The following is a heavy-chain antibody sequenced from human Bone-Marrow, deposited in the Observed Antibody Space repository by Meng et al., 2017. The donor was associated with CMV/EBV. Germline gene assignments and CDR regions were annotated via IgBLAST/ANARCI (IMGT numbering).Heavy chain of an antibody. J-gene: IGHJ4*02. Sequence: SVQVSCKASGGTFSSYAISWVLQAPGQGLEWMGGIIPILGIANYAQKFQGRVTITADKSTSTAYMELSSLRSEDTAVYYCARGLVYCTNGVCYPTPEVDYWGQGTLVTVSS. CDR3: ARGLVYCTNGVCYPTPEVDY. CDR2: IIPILGIA. CDR1: GGTFSSYA. D-gene: IGHD2-8*01. V-gene: IGHV1-69*10.